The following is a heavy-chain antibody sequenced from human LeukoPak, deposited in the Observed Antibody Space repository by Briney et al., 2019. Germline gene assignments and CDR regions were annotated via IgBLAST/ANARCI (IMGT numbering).Heavy chain of an antibody. CDR3: ARPVERYTNHGPFDI. V-gene: IGHV3-7*01. CDR1: GFTFSSYW. J-gene: IGHJ3*02. CDR2: IKQDGSEK. D-gene: IGHD1-14*01. Sequence: GGSLRLSCAASGFTFSSYWMSWVRQAPGKGLEWVANIKQDGSEKYYVDSVKGRFTISRDNAKNSLYLQMNSLRAEDTAVYYCARPVERYTNHGPFDIWGQGTMVTVSS.